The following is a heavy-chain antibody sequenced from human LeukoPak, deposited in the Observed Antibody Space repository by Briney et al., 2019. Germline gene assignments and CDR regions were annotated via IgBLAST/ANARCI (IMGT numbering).Heavy chain of an antibody. CDR2: IKSKVDDGTT. J-gene: IGHJ6*03. D-gene: IGHD5-12*01. CDR3: TTESEGYDPANYYYYYYMDV. Sequence: PGGSLRLSCTASGFIFSYAWMSWVRQAPGKGLEWVGHIKSKVDDGTTDYAAPVKGRFTISRDDSKNTVYLQMNTLKIEDTAVYFCTTESEGYDPANYYYYYYMDVWGKGTTVTVSS. V-gene: IGHV3-15*01. CDR1: GFIFSYAW.